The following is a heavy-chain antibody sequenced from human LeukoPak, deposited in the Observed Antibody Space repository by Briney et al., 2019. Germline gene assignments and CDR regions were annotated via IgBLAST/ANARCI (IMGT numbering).Heavy chain of an antibody. D-gene: IGHD4-11*01. J-gene: IGHJ6*03. V-gene: IGHV3-23*01. Sequence: GGSLRLSCAASGFTFSSYAMSWVRQAPGKGLEWVSAISGSGGSTYYADSVKGRFTISRDNAKNSLYLQMNSLRAEDTAVYYCAREDSNYDYYYYMDVWGKGTTVTVSS. CDR2: ISGSGGST. CDR1: GFTFSSYA. CDR3: AREDSNYDYYYYMDV.